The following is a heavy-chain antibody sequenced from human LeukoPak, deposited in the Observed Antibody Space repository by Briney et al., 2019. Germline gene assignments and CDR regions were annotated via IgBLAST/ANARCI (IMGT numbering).Heavy chain of an antibody. J-gene: IGHJ4*02. D-gene: IGHD2/OR15-2a*01. CDR3: AREPPSGTTFFL. CDR2: IIPILGIA. CDR1: GATFSSYA. Sequence: ASVKVSCKASGATFSSYAISWVRQAPGQGLEWMGRIIPILGIANYAQKFQGRVTITADKSTSTAYMELSSLKSEDTAVYYCAREPPSGTTFFLWGQGTLVTVSS. V-gene: IGHV1-69*04.